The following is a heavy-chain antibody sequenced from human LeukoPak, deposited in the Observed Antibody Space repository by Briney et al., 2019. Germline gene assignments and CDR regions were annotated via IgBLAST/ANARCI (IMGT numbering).Heavy chain of an antibody. CDR1: GYTFTFYY. D-gene: IGHD5-12*01. J-gene: IGHJ5*02. Sequence: GASVKVSCKSSGYTFTFYYMHWVRQAPGQGLEWMGWINPNSGGTNYAQKFQGRVTMTRDTSISTAYMELSRLRSDDTAVYYCARGDSRRAKFDPWGQGTLVTVSS. CDR3: ARGDSRRAKFDP. V-gene: IGHV1-2*02. CDR2: INPNSGGT.